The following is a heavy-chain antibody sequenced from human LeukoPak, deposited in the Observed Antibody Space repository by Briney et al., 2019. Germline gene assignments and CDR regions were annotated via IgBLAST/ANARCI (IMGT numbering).Heavy chain of an antibody. CDR1: GFTFSAYW. D-gene: IGHD6-6*01. Sequence: PGGSLRLSCAASGFTFSAYWMHWVRQAPGKGLVWVSRINSDGSGTSYADSVKGRFTISRDEAKRTVFLQMNSLRVEDTAVYYCARGFYSSSAPDYWGQGTLVTVSS. V-gene: IGHV3-74*01. CDR2: INSDGSGT. J-gene: IGHJ4*02. CDR3: ARGFYSSSAPDY.